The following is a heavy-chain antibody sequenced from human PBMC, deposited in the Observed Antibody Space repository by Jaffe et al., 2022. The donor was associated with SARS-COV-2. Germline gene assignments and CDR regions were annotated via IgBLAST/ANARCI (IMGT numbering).Heavy chain of an antibody. J-gene: IGHJ6*04. Sequence: QVQLVQSGAEVKMPGASVKVSCTASGYIFTTYDINWVRQATGQGLEWMGWMNPNSGNTGYAQKFQGRVTMTRDTSISTAYMELSSLRSEDTAVYYCATRGYTLDVWGKGTTVTVSS. D-gene: IGHD5-18*01. CDR3: ATRGYTLDV. CDR1: GYIFTTYD. V-gene: IGHV1-8*01. CDR2: MNPNSGNT.